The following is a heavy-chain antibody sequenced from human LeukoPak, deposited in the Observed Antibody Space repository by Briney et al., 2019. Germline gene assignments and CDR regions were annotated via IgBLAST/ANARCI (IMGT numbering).Heavy chain of an antibody. CDR1: GFTFSSYS. V-gene: IGHV3-48*01. Sequence: GGSLRLSRAASGFTFSSYSMNWVRQAPGKGLEWVSYISSSSSTTYYADSVKGRFTISRDNAKNSLYLQMNSLRAEDTAVYYWARGRAVISKHSICYYLDFASGGQGTRVTVSS. D-gene: IGHD3-22*01. J-gene: IGHJ4*02. CDR3: ARGRAVISKHSICYYLDFAS. CDR2: ISSSSSTT.